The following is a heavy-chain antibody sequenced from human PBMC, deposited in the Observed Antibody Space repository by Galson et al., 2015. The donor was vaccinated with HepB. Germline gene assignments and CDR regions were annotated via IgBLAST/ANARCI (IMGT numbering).Heavy chain of an antibody. CDR2: ISSSSSTI. D-gene: IGHD4-23*01. J-gene: IGHJ3*02. Sequence: SLRLSCAASGFTFSSYSMNWVRQAPGKGLEWVSYISSSSSTIYYADSVKGRFTISRDNAKNSLYLQMNSLRAEDTAVYYCARGYGGNSLGAFDIWGQGTMVTVSS. CDR1: GFTFSSYS. CDR3: ARGYGGNSLGAFDI. V-gene: IGHV3-48*01.